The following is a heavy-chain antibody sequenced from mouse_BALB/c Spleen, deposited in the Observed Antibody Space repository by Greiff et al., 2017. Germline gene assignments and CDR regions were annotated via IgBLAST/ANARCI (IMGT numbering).Heavy chain of an antibody. D-gene: IGHD1-1*01. V-gene: IGHV3-2*02. Sequence: DVKLVESGPGLVKPSQSLSLTCTVTGYSITSDYAWNWIRQFPGNKLEWMGYISYSGSTSYNPSLKSRISITRDTSKNQFFLQLNSVTTEDTATYYCARTTTVGATDYWGQGTTLTVSS. CDR3: ARTTTVGATDY. J-gene: IGHJ2*01. CDR2: ISYSGST. CDR1: GYSITSDYA.